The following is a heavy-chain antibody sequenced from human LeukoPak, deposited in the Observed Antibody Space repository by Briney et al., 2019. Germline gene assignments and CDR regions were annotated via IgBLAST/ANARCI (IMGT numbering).Heavy chain of an antibody. V-gene: IGHV4-61*02. J-gene: IGHJ3*02. Sequence: SETLSLTCTVSGGSISSGSYYWSWFRQPAEKGLEWIGRIYTSGSTEYNPSLESRVTISVDTSKNQFSLKLTSVTAADTAVYYCARDGGSGWYTEGYAFDIWGQGTMVTVSS. D-gene: IGHD6-19*01. CDR3: ARDGGSGWYTEGYAFDI. CDR1: GGSISSGSYY. CDR2: IYTSGST.